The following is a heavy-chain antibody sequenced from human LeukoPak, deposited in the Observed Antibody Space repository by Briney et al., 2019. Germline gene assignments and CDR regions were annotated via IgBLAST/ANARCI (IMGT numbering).Heavy chain of an antibody. D-gene: IGHD5-18*01. CDR2: IIPIFGTA. CDR1: GGTFSSYA. J-gene: IGHJ4*02. CDR3: GKEPDTGMAFGY. Sequence: SVKVSCKAPGGTFSSYAISWVRQAPGQGLEWMGGIIPIFGTANYAQKLQGRVTITADESTSTAYMEPSSLRSEDTAVYYCGKEPDTGMAFGYWGQGTLVTVSS. V-gene: IGHV1-69*13.